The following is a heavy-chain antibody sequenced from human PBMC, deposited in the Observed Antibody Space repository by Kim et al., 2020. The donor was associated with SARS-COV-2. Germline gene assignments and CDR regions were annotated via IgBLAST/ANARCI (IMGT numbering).Heavy chain of an antibody. Sequence: ASVKVSCKASGYTFSSYGISWVRQAPGKGLEWVAWIYSYNDNTKFAQKFQGRVTLTAETSTSTADMELRGLTSDDTAVYYCVRAGGDSGTDYYTHRFDVWGQGTTVTVS. J-gene: IGHJ6*02. CDR2: IYSYNDNT. D-gene: IGHD2-21*01. V-gene: IGHV1-18*01. CDR1: GYTFSSYG. CDR3: VRAGGDSGTDYYTHRFDV.